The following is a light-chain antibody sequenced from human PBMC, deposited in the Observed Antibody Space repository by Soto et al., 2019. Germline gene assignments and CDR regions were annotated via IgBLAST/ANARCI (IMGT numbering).Light chain of an antibody. CDR2: TTS. Sequence: DIQMTQSPSSLSASVGDRVTITCRASQGIRNDLGWYQQKPGKAPTRLIYTTSTLESGVPSRFSGSGSGLAFNLTISRLQPEDFATDYCLQHNTDPLTFGGGTKVEIK. V-gene: IGKV1-17*01. CDR3: LQHNTDPLT. CDR1: QGIRND. J-gene: IGKJ4*01.